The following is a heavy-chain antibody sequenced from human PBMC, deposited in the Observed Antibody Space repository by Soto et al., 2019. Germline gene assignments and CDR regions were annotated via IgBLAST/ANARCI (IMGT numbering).Heavy chain of an antibody. CDR3: ARSSQDVRVYSWSYWHYYYGIYV. D-gene: IGHD1-26*01. J-gene: IGHJ6*02. V-gene: IGHV2-70*01. Sequence: SGPTLVNPTQTLTLTCTFSGFSLSTSGMCVSWIRQPPGKALEWLALIDWDDDKYYSTSLKTRLTISKDTSKNQVVLTMTNMDPVDTATYYCARSSQDVRVYSWSYWHYYYGIYVCGQGTTVTVSS. CDR1: GFSLSTSGMC. CDR2: IDWDDDK.